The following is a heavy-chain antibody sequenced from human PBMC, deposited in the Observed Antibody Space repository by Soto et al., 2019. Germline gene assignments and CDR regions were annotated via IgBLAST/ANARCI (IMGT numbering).Heavy chain of an antibody. CDR2: ISAYNGNT. Sequence: QVQLVQSGAEVKKPGASVKVSCKASGYTFTNYGFSWVRQAPGQGLEWMGWISAYNGNTNYAQKRQGRVTMTTDTSTTTAYMDLRSLRSADTAVYYCARDAAVGLLEYWGPGTLVTVSS. CDR1: GYTFTNYG. V-gene: IGHV1-18*01. CDR3: ARDAAVGLLEY. D-gene: IGHD3-10*01. J-gene: IGHJ4*02.